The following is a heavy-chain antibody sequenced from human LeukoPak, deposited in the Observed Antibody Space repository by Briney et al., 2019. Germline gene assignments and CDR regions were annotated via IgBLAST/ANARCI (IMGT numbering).Heavy chain of an antibody. CDR1: GGSISSGDYY. V-gene: IGHV4-30-4*01. CDR2: IYYSGST. Sequence: PSETLSLTCTVSGGSISSGDYYWSWIRQPPGKGLEWIGYIYYSGSTYYNPSLKSRVIISVDKSKNQFSLELSSVTAADTAVYYCARVGAGFRVASFDYWGQGTLVTVSS. D-gene: IGHD5-12*01. J-gene: IGHJ4*02. CDR3: ARVGAGFRVASFDY.